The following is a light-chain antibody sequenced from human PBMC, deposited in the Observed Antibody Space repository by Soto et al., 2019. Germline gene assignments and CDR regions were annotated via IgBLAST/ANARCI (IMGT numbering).Light chain of an antibody. CDR1: QSVLYSSNNKNY. Sequence: DIVMTQSPDSLAVSLGERATINCKSSQSVLYSSNNKNYLAWYQQKPGQPPKLLIYWASTRESGVPDRFSGSWSGTDFTPTLSSLQAEDVAVYYCQQYYRTPQTFGQGTKLEIK. J-gene: IGKJ2*01. CDR3: QQYYRTPQT. CDR2: WAS. V-gene: IGKV4-1*01.